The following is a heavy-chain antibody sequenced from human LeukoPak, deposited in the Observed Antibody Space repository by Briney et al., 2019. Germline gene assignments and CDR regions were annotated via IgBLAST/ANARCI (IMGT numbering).Heavy chain of an antibody. CDR2: MYHSGST. D-gene: IGHD3-22*01. CDR3: ARLGGGYYYDSSGYYSFDY. V-gene: IGHV4-38-2*02. J-gene: IGHJ4*02. CDR1: GYSISSGHY. Sequence: SETLSLTCTVSGYSISSGHYWGWIRQPPGKGLEWIGSMYHSGSTYYNPPLKSRVTISEDTSKNQFSLKLSSVTAADTAVYYCARLGGGYYYDSSGYYSFDYWGQGTLVTVSS.